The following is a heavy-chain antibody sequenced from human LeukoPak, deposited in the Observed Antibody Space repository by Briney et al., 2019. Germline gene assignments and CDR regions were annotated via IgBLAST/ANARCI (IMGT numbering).Heavy chain of an antibody. V-gene: IGHV5-51*01. CDR2: XYPGXSDT. Sequence: NLGESLKISRKXXGXXXXXXXXGWXXXXXXXXLXXXXXXYPGXSDTXYXPSFQGQXTXSADKSISTAYLQWSSLKASDTAMYYCARHRSYYDKQPINDYWGQGTLVTVSS. CDR3: ARHRSYYDKQPINDY. D-gene: IGHD3-22*01. J-gene: IGHJ4*02. CDR1: GXXXXXXX.